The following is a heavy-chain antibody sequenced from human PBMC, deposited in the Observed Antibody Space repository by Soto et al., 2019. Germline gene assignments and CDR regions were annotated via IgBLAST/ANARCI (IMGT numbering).Heavy chain of an antibody. CDR3: ARGRSYYGSGSYFSWFDP. CDR1: GGSFSGYY. Sequence: SETLSLTCAVYGGSFSGYYWSWIRQPPGKGLEWIGEINHSGSTNYNPSLKSRVTISLDTSKNQFSLKLSSVTAADTAVYYCARGRSYYGSGSYFSWFDPWGQGTLVTVSS. J-gene: IGHJ5*02. V-gene: IGHV4-34*01. D-gene: IGHD3-10*01. CDR2: INHSGST.